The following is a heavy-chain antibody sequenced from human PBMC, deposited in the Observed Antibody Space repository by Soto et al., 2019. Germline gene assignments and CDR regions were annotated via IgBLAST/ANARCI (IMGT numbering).Heavy chain of an antibody. Sequence: LXDSLKISCKGSGYSFTRDWIVLVRQMPGKGLEWMGMIDPSDSYTNYSPSFQGHVTISADKSISTAYLQWSSLKASDTAMYYCARPGKGYSGYVYLDYWGQGTLVTVSS. J-gene: IGHJ4*02. D-gene: IGHD5-12*01. CDR1: GYSFTRDW. V-gene: IGHV5-10-1*01. CDR2: IDPSDSYT. CDR3: ARPGKGYSGYVYLDY.